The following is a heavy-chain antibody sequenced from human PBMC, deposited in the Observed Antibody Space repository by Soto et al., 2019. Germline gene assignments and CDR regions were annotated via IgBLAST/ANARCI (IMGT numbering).Heavy chain of an antibody. CDR2: IIPIFGTA. V-gene: IGHV1-69*01. CDR1: GGTFSSYA. CDR3: ATPQPQLLSPAEYFQH. D-gene: IGHD2-2*01. Sequence: QVQLVQSGAEVKKPGSSVKVSCKASGGTFSSYAISWVRQAPGQGLEWMGGIIPIFGTANYAQKFQGRVTITADESPSTAYMELSSLRSEDTAVYYCATPQPQLLSPAEYFQHWGQGTLVTVSS. J-gene: IGHJ1*01.